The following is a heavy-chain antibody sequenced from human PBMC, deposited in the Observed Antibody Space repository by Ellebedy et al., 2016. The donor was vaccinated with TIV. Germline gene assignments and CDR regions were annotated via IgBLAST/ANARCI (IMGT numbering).Heavy chain of an antibody. CDR1: GGSISSSNW. D-gene: IGHD2-8*01. V-gene: IGHV4-4*02. J-gene: IGHJ3*02. CDR2: IYHSGST. CDR3: ATPFIHQSPIVLMVYALIPSHALDI. Sequence: MPGGSLRLSCAVSGGSISSSNWWCWVHTPPGQGLEWIGEIYHSGSTNYNLSLKSRVTISVDTSKNQFSLKLSSVTAADKAVYYCATPFIHQSPIVLMVYALIPSHALDIWGQGTMVTVSS.